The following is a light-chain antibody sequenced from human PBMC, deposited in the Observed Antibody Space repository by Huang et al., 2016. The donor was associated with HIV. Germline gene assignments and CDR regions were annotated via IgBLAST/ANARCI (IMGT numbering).Light chain of an antibody. J-gene: IGKJ2*03. CDR3: QHYNNWPPYS. CDR2: GAS. CDR1: QTINRN. V-gene: IGKV3-15*01. Sequence: IMTQSPGTLSVSPGERATLSCRASQTINRNLAWYQHKGGQSPRLLIYGASTRATGVPVRFTGSGSATEFTLNISNLQSEDFATYYCQHYNNWPPYSFGQGTNLEF.